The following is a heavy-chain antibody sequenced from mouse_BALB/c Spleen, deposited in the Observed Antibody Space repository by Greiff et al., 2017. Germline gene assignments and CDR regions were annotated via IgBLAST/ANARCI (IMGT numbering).Heavy chain of an antibody. CDR3: ARDGNYFWYFDV. J-gene: IGHJ1*01. D-gene: IGHD2-1*01. Sequence: EVKLVESGPGLVKPSQSLSLTCSVTGYSITSGYYWNWIRQFPGNKLEWMGYISYDGSNNYNPSLKNRISITRDTSKNQFFLKLNSVTTEDTATYYCARDGNYFWYFDVWGAGTTVTVSS. V-gene: IGHV3-6*02. CDR2: ISYDGSN. CDR1: GYSITSGYY.